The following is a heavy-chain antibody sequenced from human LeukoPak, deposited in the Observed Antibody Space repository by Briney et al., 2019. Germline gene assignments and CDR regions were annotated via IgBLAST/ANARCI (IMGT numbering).Heavy chain of an antibody. CDR2: IYYGGSN. CDR3: ARDLIHDSSGYYPLDY. D-gene: IGHD3-22*01. V-gene: IGHV4-39*07. Sequence: PSETLSLTCTVSGGSISSSSYYWGWIRQPPGKGLEGIGSIYYGGSNYYNPSLKSGVTISVDTSKNQFFLKLSSVTAADTAVYYCARDLIHDSSGYYPLDYWGQGTLVTVSS. CDR1: GGSISSSSYY. J-gene: IGHJ4*02.